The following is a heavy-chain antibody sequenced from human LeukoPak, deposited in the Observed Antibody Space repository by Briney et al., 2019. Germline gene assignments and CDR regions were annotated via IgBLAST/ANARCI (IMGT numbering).Heavy chain of an antibody. CDR1: GGSISSSSYY. V-gene: IGHV4-30-2*01. CDR2: IYHSGST. J-gene: IGHJ3*02. CDR3: ARDEGAYYYDSSGYYFDAFDI. Sequence: SETLSLTCTVSGGSISSSSYYWSWIRQPPGKGLEWIGYIYHSGSTYYNPSLKSRVTISVDRSKNQFSLKLSSVTAADTAVYYCARDEGAYYYDSSGYYFDAFDIWGQGTMVTVSS. D-gene: IGHD3-22*01.